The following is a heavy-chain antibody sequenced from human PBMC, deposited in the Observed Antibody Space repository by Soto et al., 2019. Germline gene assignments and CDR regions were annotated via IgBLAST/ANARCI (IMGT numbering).Heavy chain of an antibody. CDR1: GFTFSSFA. CDR2: ISAYGTST. D-gene: IGHD5-18*01. V-gene: IGHV3-23*01. CDR3: ARGRGGNTYEYFDL. Sequence: LLESGGGLVQPGGSLRLSCAASGFTFSSFAMSWVRRAPGKGLECVSGISAYGTSTYYADSVKGRFTISRDNSRNTLSLQMNSLRGDDAAVYYYARGRGGNTYEYFDLWGRGTLVTVSS. J-gene: IGHJ2*01.